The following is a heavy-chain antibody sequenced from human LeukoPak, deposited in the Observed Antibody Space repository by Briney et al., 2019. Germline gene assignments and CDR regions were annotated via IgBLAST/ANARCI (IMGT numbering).Heavy chain of an antibody. Sequence: SETLSLTCTVSGGSISSYYWSWIRQPPGKGLEWIGYMYYSGSTNYNPSLKSRVTISVDASKSQFSLKLSSVTAADTAVYYCSSHGSGWYGGPFDIWGQGTMVTVSS. CDR1: GGSISSYY. CDR2: MYYSGST. V-gene: IGHV4-59*01. J-gene: IGHJ3*02. D-gene: IGHD6-19*01. CDR3: SSHGSGWYGGPFDI.